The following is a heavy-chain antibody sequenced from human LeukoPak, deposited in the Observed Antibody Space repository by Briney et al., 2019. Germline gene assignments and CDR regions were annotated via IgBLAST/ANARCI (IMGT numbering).Heavy chain of an antibody. CDR2: ISGSGGST. CDR1: GFTFSSYA. CDR3: AKGPYDSSGYYYDY. V-gene: IGHV3-23*01. D-gene: IGHD3-22*01. Sequence: GGSLRLSCAASGFTFSSYAMSWVRQAPGKGLEWVSSISGSGGSTYYADSMKGRSTISRDNSKNTLYLQMNSLRAEDTAVYYCAKGPYDSSGYYYDYWGQGTLVTVSS. J-gene: IGHJ4*02.